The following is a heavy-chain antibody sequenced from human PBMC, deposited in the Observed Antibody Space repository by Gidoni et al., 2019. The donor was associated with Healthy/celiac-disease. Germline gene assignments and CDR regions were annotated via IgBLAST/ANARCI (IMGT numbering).Heavy chain of an antibody. CDR2: IIPILGIA. D-gene: IGHD4-17*01. V-gene: IGHV1-69*02. CDR1: GGTFSSDT. J-gene: IGHJ4*02. CDR3: VWTRTVTTFHGFDY. Sequence: QVQLVQSGAEVKQPGSSVKVSCKASGGTFSSDTISWVRQAPGQGLEWMGRIIPILGIANSAQKFQGRVTITADKSTSTAYMELSSLRSEDTAVYYCVWTRTVTTFHGFDYWGQGTLVTVSS.